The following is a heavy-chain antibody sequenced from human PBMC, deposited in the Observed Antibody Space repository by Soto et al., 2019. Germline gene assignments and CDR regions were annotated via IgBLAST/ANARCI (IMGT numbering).Heavy chain of an antibody. V-gene: IGHV4-39*01. CDR1: GGSISSSSYY. CDR3: AGYCSSKNCHPFDC. D-gene: IGHD2-2*01. Sequence: SETLSLTCTVSGGSISSSSYYWGWIRQPPGKGLEWIGSIYYSGNTYYNPSLKSRVTISDDTSKNQFSLSLSSVTAADTAVYYCAGYCSSKNCHPFDCWGQGTLVTVSS. CDR2: IYYSGNT. J-gene: IGHJ4*02.